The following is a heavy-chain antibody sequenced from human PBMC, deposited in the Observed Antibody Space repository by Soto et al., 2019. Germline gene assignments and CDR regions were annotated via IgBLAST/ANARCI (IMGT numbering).Heavy chain of an antibody. CDR3: ARDTPEYVATIPDENYYYYMDV. CDR2: IKQDGSEK. Sequence: PGGSLRLSCAASGFTFSSYWMSWVRQAPGKGLEWVANIKQDGSEKYYVDSVKGRFTISRDNAKNPLYLQMNSLRAEDTAVYYCARDTPEYVATIPDENYYYYMDVWGKGTTVTVSS. J-gene: IGHJ6*03. CDR1: GFTFSSYW. V-gene: IGHV3-7*01. D-gene: IGHD5-12*01.